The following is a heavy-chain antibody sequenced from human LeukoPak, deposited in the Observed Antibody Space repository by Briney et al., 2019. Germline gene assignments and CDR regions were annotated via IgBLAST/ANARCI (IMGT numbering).Heavy chain of an antibody. D-gene: IGHD2-21*01. J-gene: IGHJ3*02. Sequence: PGGSLRLSCAASGFTFSSYGMHWVRQAPGKGLEWVAFIRYDGSNKYYADSVKGRFTISRDNSKNMLYLHMNSLRDEDTALYYCAGDRAYPNDVFNIWGQGTMITVS. CDR3: AGDRAYPNDVFNI. CDR1: GFTFSSYG. CDR2: IRYDGSNK. V-gene: IGHV3-30*02.